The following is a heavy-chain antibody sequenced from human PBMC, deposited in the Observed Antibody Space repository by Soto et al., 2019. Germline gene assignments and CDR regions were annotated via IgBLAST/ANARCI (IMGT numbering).Heavy chain of an antibody. CDR3: ARDQGLSGYTNYYYYYGMDV. J-gene: IGHJ6*02. D-gene: IGHD3-22*01. Sequence: ASETLSLTCTVSGGSVSSGSYYWSWIRQPPGKGLEWIGYIYYSGSTNYNPSLKSRVTISVDTSKNQFSLKLSSVTAADTAVYYCARDQGLSGYTNYYYYYGMDVWGQGTTVTVSS. CDR1: GGSVSSGSYY. V-gene: IGHV4-61*01. CDR2: IYYSGST.